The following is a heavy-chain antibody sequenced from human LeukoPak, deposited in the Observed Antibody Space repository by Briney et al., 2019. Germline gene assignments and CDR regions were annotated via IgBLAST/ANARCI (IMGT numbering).Heavy chain of an antibody. V-gene: IGHV3-15*01. Sequence: GGSLTLSCAASGFTFSNAWMSWVRQAPGKGLEWVGRIKSKTDGGTTDYDALVKGRFTISRDDAKNTLYLQMNSLNTEDTAVYYCTPRASYCRGGSCYSEWFDLWGQGTLVTVSS. CDR3: TPRASYCRGGSCYSEWFDL. CDR2: IKSKTDGGTT. CDR1: GFTFSNAW. J-gene: IGHJ5*02. D-gene: IGHD2-15*01.